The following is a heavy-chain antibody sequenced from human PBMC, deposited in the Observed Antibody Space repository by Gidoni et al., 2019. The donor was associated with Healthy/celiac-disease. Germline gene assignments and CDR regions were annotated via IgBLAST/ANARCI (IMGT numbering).Heavy chain of an antibody. D-gene: IGHD5-18*01. J-gene: IGHJ4*02. Sequence: EVQLVESGGGLLQPGGSLRLPCAASGFTVSRNYMSWVRQAPGKGLEWVSVIYSGGSTYYADSVKGRFTISRDNSKNTLYLQMNSLRAEDTAVYYCAREDPRQLWLRDWGQGTLVTVSS. CDR1: GFTVSRNY. V-gene: IGHV3-53*01. CDR3: AREDPRQLWLRD. CDR2: IYSGGST.